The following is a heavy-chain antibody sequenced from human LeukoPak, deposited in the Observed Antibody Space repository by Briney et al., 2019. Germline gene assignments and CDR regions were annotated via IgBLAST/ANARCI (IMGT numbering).Heavy chain of an antibody. J-gene: IGHJ6*03. CDR3: AKVGYNVAYYYYMDV. V-gene: IGHV3-30*02. D-gene: IGHD1-14*01. CDR2: IRYDGSNK. Sequence: GGSLRLSCAASGFTFSSYGMHWVRQAPGKGLEWVAFIRYDGSNKYYADSVKGRFTISRDNSKNTLYLQMNSLRAEDTAVYYCAKVGYNVAYYYYMDVWGKGTTVTVSS. CDR1: GFTFSSYG.